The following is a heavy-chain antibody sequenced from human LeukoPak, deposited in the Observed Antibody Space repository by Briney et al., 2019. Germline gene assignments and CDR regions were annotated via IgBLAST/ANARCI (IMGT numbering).Heavy chain of an antibody. J-gene: IGHJ5*02. CDR1: EFTFTTYG. D-gene: IGHD3-3*01. CDR3: ARDRGETYDFWSGSPPNWFDP. CDR2: ISTSSSYI. V-gene: IGHV3-21*01. Sequence: GESLKISCAASEFTFTTYGMHWVRQAPGKGLEWVSSISTSSSYIYHADSVKGRFTISRDNAKNSLYLQMNSLRAEDTAVYYCARDRGETYDFWSGSPPNWFDPWGQGTLVTVSS.